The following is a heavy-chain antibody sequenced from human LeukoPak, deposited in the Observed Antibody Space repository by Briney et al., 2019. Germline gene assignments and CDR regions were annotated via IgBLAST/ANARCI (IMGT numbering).Heavy chain of an antibody. CDR1: GFTFSSYG. V-gene: IGHV3-33*06. J-gene: IGHJ4*02. Sequence: GGSLRLSCAASGFTFSSYGMHWVRQAPGKGLEWVAVTWYDGNHKYYADSVKGRFTISRDNSKNTLYVEMNTLRAEDTAVYYCAKWGDYDILTGYYVSDFWGQGTLVTVSS. CDR3: AKWGDYDILTGYYVSDF. D-gene: IGHD3-9*01. CDR2: TWYDGNHK.